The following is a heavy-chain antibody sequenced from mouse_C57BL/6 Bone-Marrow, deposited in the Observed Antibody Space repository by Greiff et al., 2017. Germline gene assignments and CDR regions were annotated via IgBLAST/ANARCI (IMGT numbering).Heavy chain of an antibody. J-gene: IGHJ4*01. CDR3: ARADYGNYAMDY. CDR1: GYTFTDYN. CDR2: INPNNGGT. Sequence: SGPELVKPGASVKIPCKASGYTFTDYNMDWVKQSHGKSLEWIGDINPNNGGTIYNQKFKGKATLTVDKSSSTAYMELRSLTSEDTAVYYCARADYGNYAMDYWGQGTSVTVSS. D-gene: IGHD1-1*01. V-gene: IGHV1-18*01.